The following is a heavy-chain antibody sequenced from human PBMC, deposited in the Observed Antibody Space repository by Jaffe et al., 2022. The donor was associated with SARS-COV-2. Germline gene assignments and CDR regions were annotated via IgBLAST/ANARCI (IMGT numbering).Heavy chain of an antibody. CDR3: ARGPYGTARSGYSGVGLAFDP. V-gene: IGHV4-30-2*01. CDR2: IYHSGTT. J-gene: IGHJ5*02. Sequence: QLQLQESGSGLVKPSQTLSLTCAVSGGSISSDNYSWSWIRQPPGKGLEWIGYIYHSGTTFYNPSLKSRVTISVDTSKNQFSLRINSMTAADTAVYYCARGPYGTARSGYSGVGLAFDPWGQGAPVTVSS. D-gene: IGHD3-3*01. CDR1: GGSISSDNYS.